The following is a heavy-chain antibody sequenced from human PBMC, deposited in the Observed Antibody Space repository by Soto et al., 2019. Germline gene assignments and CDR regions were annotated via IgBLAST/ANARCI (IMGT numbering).Heavy chain of an antibody. CDR2: ISAYNGNT. CDR1: GYTFTSYG. D-gene: IGHD2-15*01. Sequence: ASVKVSCKASGYTFTSYGISWVRQAPGQGLEWMGWISAYNGNTNYAQKLQGTVTMTTDTSTSTAYMELRSRRSHDTAAYYCARDLFCSGGSCYSNWFDHWGQGTLVTVSS. V-gene: IGHV1-18*04. CDR3: ARDLFCSGGSCYSNWFDH. J-gene: IGHJ5*02.